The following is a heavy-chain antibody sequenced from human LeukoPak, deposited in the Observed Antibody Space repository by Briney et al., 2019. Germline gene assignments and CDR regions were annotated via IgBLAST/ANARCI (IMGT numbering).Heavy chain of an antibody. Sequence: GRSLRLSCAASGFTFSTYGMYWVRQAPGKGLEWVAVIWYDGSNKYYADSVKGRFTISRDNSKNTLYLQMNSLRAEDTAVYYCAKVGGYCSSASCPSFYYYMGVWGKGTTVTVSS. CDR1: GFTFSTYG. V-gene: IGHV3-33*06. D-gene: IGHD2-2*01. CDR3: AKVGGYCSSASCPSFYYYMGV. J-gene: IGHJ6*03. CDR2: IWYDGSNK.